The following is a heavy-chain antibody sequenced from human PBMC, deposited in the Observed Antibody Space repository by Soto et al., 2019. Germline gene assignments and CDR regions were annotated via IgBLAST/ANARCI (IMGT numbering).Heavy chain of an antibody. V-gene: IGHV3-11*01. J-gene: IGHJ4*02. D-gene: IGHD4-17*01. CDR1: GFTFSDYY. CDR2: ISGNGEVI. Sequence: GGSLRLSCAASGFTFSDYYIHWIRRAPGKGLEWISYISGNGEVIQYAASARGRSTISRDNAENSVYLEMESLRDEDTALYYCARDVDADFRTDFDYWGRGTLVTSPQ. CDR3: ARDVDADFRTDFDY.